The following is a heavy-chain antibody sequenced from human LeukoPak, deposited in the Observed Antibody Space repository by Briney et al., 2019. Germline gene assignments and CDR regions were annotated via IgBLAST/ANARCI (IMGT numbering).Heavy chain of an antibody. CDR2: ISSSSSYI. V-gene: IGHV3-21*01. CDR3: ARVIYSSGWYRLGPFDY. D-gene: IGHD6-19*01. J-gene: IGHJ4*02. CDR1: GFTFSSYS. Sequence: GGSLRLSCAASGFTFSSYSMNWVRQAPGKGLEWVSSISSSSSYIYYADSVKGRFTISRDNAKNSLYLQMNSLRAEDTAVYYCARVIYSSGWYRLGPFDYWGQGTLVTVSS.